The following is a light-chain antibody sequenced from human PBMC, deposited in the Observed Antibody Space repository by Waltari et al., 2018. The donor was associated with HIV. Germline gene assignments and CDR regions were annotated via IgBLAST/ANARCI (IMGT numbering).Light chain of an antibody. CDR1: QNTSDH. J-gene: IGKJ2*01. Sequence: EFSQSPVTPSASPGASAPLFRGASQNTSDHLGCYQHRPGQSPRLLIHSASIRATDIPPRFRGRGSGTDFSLTISSLEPEDFAVYYCQQSHSWPSFGRGTKVDMK. CDR2: SAS. V-gene: IGKV3-11*01. CDR3: QQSHSWPS.